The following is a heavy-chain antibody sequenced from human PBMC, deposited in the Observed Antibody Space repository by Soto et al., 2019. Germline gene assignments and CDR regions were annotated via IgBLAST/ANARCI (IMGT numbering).Heavy chain of an antibody. CDR1: GFTLSNFD. CDR2: IASAGDT. CDR3: VRPLYHPGNY. J-gene: IGHJ4*02. D-gene: IGHD3-10*01. V-gene: IGHV3-13*01. Sequence: EAQLVESGGGLVQPGGSLRLSCAASGFTLSNFDMHWVRLATGKGLEWVSGIASAGDTFYAGSVKGRFTISREIDNNSFFLQMNNLRAEDTAPNYCVRPLYHPGNYFGQGILVTVSS.